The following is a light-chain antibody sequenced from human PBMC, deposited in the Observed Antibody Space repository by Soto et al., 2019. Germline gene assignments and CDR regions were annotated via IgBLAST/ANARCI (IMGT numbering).Light chain of an antibody. V-gene: IGKV3-20*01. J-gene: IGKJ4*01. CDR1: QSVSSDY. CDR3: QQYGSSPLT. Sequence: EIVLTQSPGTLSLSPGERATLSCRASQSVSSDYLAWYQQKPGQTPKVLIYRASSRATGIPDRFSGSGSGTDFTLTISRLEPEDFAVYYCQQYGSSPLTFGGGTKAEIE. CDR2: RAS.